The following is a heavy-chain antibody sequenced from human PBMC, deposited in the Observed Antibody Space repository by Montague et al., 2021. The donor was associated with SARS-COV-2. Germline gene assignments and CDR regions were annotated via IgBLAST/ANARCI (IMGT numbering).Heavy chain of an antibody. D-gene: IGHD2-15*01. CDR1: GFTFSDYA. CDR3: VKEQLGCSGGSCYFKSNWFDP. Sequence: SLRLSCAASGFTFSDYAMTWVRQAPGKGLEWVSTINFSGGSTYDADSVKGRFTISRDNSKNTVFLQMNSLRAEDTATYHCVKEQLGCSGGSCYFKSNWFDPWGHGTLVIVSS. V-gene: IGHV3-23*01. J-gene: IGHJ5*02. CDR2: INFSGGST.